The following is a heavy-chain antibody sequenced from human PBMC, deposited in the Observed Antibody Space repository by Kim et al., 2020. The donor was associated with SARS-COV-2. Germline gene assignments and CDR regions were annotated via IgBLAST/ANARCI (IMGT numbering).Heavy chain of an antibody. CDR3: ARTGSSWSSYHFDY. Sequence: ASVKVSCKASGYTFTNYLIHWVRQAPGQRLECMGWINGGNGKTEYSQKLQDRVTITRDTSATTAYMELNSLRSGDTAVYYCARTGSSWSSYHFDYWGQGT. V-gene: IGHV1-3*01. CDR1: GYTFTNYL. J-gene: IGHJ4*02. D-gene: IGHD6-13*01. CDR2: INGGNGKT.